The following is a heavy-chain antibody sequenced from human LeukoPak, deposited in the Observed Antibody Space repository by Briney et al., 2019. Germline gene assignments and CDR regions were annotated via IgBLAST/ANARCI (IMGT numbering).Heavy chain of an antibody. V-gene: IGHV3-43*01. CDR1: GFTFDDYT. J-gene: IGHJ4*02. Sequence: PGGSLRLSCAASGFTFDDYTIHWVRQAPGKGLEWVSLITWDGASTYYADSVKGRFTISRDNSKNSLYLQMSRLRTEDTALYYCAKEATMIVGGQYFDYWGQGTLVTVSS. CDR2: ITWDGAST. D-gene: IGHD3-22*01. CDR3: AKEATMIVGGQYFDY.